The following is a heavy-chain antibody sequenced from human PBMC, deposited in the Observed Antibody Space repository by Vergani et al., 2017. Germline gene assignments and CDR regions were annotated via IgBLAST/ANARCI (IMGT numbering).Heavy chain of an antibody. CDR3: ARGVRHIVVVTALTV. CDR1: GFTFSSYE. D-gene: IGHD2-21*02. Sequence: EVQLVESGGGLVQPGGSLRLSCAASGFTFSSYEMNWVRQAPGKGLEWVSYISSSGSTIYYADSVKGRFTISRDNAKNSLYLQMNSLRAEDTAVYYWARGVRHIVVVTALTVWGQGTLVTVSS. V-gene: IGHV3-48*03. J-gene: IGHJ4*02. CDR2: ISSSGSTI.